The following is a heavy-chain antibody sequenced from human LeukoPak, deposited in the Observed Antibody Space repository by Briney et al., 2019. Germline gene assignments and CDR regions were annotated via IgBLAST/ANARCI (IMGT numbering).Heavy chain of an antibody. Sequence: GRSLRLSCAASGFTFDDYAMHWVRQAPGKGLEWVSGISWNSGSIGYADSVKGRFTISRDNAKNSLYLQMNSLRAEDTALYYCAKDVKLERRGYYYYMDVWGKGTTVTVSS. CDR2: ISWNSGSI. D-gene: IGHD1-1*01. CDR3: AKDVKLERRGYYYYMDV. V-gene: IGHV3-9*01. J-gene: IGHJ6*03. CDR1: GFTFDDYA.